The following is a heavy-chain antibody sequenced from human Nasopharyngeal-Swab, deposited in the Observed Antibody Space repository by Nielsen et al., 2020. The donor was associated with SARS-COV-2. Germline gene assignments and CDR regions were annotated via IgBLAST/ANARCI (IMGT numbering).Heavy chain of an antibody. J-gene: IGHJ6*02. CDR3: SRCNGRYFDWSPYYYYGIDV. V-gene: IGHV4-39*01. CDR2: IYYSGST. D-gene: IGHD3-9*01. CDR1: GGSVSRSRSY. Sequence: SETLSLTCTVYGGSVSRSRSYWGWIRQPPGKGLECIGSIYYSGSTYYNPSLKSRVTISADTSKNQFSLKLSSVTAADTAVYYCSRCNGRYFDWSPYYYYGIDVWGQGTTVTVSS.